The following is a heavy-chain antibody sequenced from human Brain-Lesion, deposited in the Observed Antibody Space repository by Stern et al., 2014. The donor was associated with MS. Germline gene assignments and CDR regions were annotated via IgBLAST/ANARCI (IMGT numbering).Heavy chain of an antibody. CDR3: ARHYDSTGYGRENWFDP. CDR1: GVSIRDYY. J-gene: IGHJ5*02. Sequence: VQLQESGPGLVKPSETLSLTCTVSGVSIRDYYWSWIRQPPGKGLQWIGYIYNRGGTKYNPSLKSRVTISIDTSTKEFSLKLRSVTAADTAVYYCARHYDSTGYGRENWFDPWGQGTLVTVSS. D-gene: IGHD3-22*01. CDR2: IYNRGGT. V-gene: IGHV4-59*01.